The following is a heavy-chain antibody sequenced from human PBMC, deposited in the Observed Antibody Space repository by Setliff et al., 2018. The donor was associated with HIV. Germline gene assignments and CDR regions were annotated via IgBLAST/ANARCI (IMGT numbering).Heavy chain of an antibody. V-gene: IGHV3-48*03. CDR2: IISGDSTI. J-gene: IGHJ4*02. CDR1: GFIFSSYE. Sequence: GGSLRLSCVASGFIFSSYEMNWVRQAPGKGLEWVSSIISGDSTIYYADSVKGRFTISRDDSKNSLYLQMNSLRAEDTAVYYCVRDQVGGGIDYWGQGTLVTVSS. D-gene: IGHD6-25*01. CDR3: VRDQVGGGIDY.